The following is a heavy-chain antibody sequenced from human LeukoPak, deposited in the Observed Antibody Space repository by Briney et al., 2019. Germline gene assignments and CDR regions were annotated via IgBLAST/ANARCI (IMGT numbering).Heavy chain of an antibody. CDR3: ARRYYYDSSGYYFGLRPFDY. V-gene: IGHV4-34*01. D-gene: IGHD3-22*01. CDR2: INHSGST. J-gene: IGHJ4*02. Sequence: SETLSLTCAVYGGSFSGYYWSWIRQPPGKGLEWIGEINHSGSTNYNPSLKSRVTISVDTSKNQFSLKLTSVTAADTAVYYCARRYYYDSSGYYFGLRPFDYWGQGTLVTVSS. CDR1: GGSFSGYY.